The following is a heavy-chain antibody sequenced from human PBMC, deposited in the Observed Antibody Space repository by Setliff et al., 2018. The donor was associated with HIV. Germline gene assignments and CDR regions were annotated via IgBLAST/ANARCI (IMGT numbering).Heavy chain of an antibody. D-gene: IGHD2-15*01. CDR2: INHSGST. Sequence: SETLSLTCAVYGGSFNGYYWSWIRQPPGKGLEWIGEINHSGSTNCNPSLKSRVTMSVDKSKNQFSLRLSSVTAADTAVYYCARARRAGSGPKYFQHWGQGTLVTVSS. J-gene: IGHJ1*01. V-gene: IGHV4-34*01. CDR1: GGSFNGYY. CDR3: ARARRAGSGPKYFQH.